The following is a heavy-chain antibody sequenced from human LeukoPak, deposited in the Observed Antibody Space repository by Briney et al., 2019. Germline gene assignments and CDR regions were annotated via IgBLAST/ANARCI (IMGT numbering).Heavy chain of an antibody. V-gene: IGHV3-23*01. CDR3: AIDPNWGTHS. J-gene: IGHJ4*02. CDR2: ISGSGAST. Sequence: GGSLRLSCLTSGFTFSTNAMSWVRQAPGKGLEWISGISGSGASTYYADSVTGRFTISRDNSRNTLYLQMNSLRGDDTAVYYCAIDPNWGTHSWGQGVLVTVSS. D-gene: IGHD7-27*01. CDR1: GFTFSTNA.